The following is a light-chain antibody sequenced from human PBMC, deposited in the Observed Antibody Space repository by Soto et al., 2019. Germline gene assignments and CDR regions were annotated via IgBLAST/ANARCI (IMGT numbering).Light chain of an antibody. V-gene: IGKV1-9*01. Sequence: QLTQSPASLSSSVGDRVTITCRASQDSSIYVAWYQQKAGTAPKLLIYAASTLPSGVPSRFSGSGSGTDFTLTISSLQPEDFATYYCQQVNSYPFTFGGGTKVAIK. J-gene: IGKJ4*01. CDR2: AAS. CDR1: QDSSIY. CDR3: QQVNSYPFT.